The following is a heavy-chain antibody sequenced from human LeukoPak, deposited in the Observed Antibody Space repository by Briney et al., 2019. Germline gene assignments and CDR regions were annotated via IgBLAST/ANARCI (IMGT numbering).Heavy chain of an antibody. CDR2: IYYSGST. V-gene: IGHV4-59*01. J-gene: IGHJ4*02. D-gene: IGHD3-22*01. CDR1: GGSISSYY. Sequence: SETLSLTCTVSGGSISSYYWSWIRQPPGKGLEWIGYIYYSGSTNYNPSLKSRVTIAVDTSKNQFSLRLTSVTAVDTTVYYCARVAPTRGYASSGYYPLDYWGQGTLVNVSS. CDR3: ARVAPTRGYASSGYYPLDY.